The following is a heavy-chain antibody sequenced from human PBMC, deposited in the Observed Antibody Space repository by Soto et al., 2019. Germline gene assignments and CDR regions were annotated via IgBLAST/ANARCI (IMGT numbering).Heavy chain of an antibody. J-gene: IGHJ5*02. Sequence: SETLSLTCTVSGGSISSSSYYWGWIRQPPGKGLEWIGGIYYSGSTYYNPSLKSRVTISVDTSKNQFSLKLSSVTAADTAVYYCARRSVGMVVVPAAKTSNWFDQWGQGTMGT. V-gene: IGHV4-39*01. CDR1: GGSISSSSYY. CDR2: IYYSGST. CDR3: ARRSVGMVVVPAAKTSNWFDQ. D-gene: IGHD2-2*01.